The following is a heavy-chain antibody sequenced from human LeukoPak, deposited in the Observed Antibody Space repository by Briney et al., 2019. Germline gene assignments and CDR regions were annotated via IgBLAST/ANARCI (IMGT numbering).Heavy chain of an antibody. V-gene: IGHV4-4*08. CDR1: GDSISTYY. Sequence: SSETLSLTCTVSGDSISTYYWSWIRQPPGKGLEWIGYIFTSGSTNYNPSLKSRVTISVDTSKNQFSLKLTSVTAADTAVYYCARRRDAYNHLDYWGQGTLVTVSS. J-gene: IGHJ4*02. D-gene: IGHD5-24*01. CDR2: IFTSGST. CDR3: ARRRDAYNHLDY.